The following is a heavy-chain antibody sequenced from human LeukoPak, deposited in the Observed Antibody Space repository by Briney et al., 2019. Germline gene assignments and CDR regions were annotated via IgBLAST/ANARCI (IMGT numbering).Heavy chain of an antibody. CDR1: GFTFSDYY. CDR3: ASQYVWGSYPTADY. CDR2: ISSSGSTI. J-gene: IGHJ4*02. D-gene: IGHD3-16*02. Sequence: GGSLRLSCAASGFTFSDYYMSWIRQAPGKGLEWVSYISSSGSTIYYADSVKGRFTISRDNAKNSLYLQMNSLRAEDTAVYYCASQYVWGSYPTADYWGQGTLVIVSS. V-gene: IGHV3-11*01.